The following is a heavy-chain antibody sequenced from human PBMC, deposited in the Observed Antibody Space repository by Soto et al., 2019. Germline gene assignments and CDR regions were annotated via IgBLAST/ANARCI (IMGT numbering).Heavy chain of an antibody. Sequence: ASVKVSCKASGYTFTSYGISWVRQAPGQGLEWMGWISAYNGNTNYAQKLQGRVTMTTDTSTSTAYMELRSLRSDDTAVYYCARGRRSYGSGKADAFDIWGQGTMVTVSS. CDR2: ISAYNGNT. CDR3: ARGRRSYGSGKADAFDI. CDR1: GYTFTSYG. J-gene: IGHJ3*02. D-gene: IGHD3-10*01. V-gene: IGHV1-18*01.